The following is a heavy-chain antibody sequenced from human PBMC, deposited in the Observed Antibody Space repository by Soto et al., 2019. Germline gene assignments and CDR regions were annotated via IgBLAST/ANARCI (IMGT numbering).Heavy chain of an antibody. CDR1: GYTFTSYG. D-gene: IGHD2-15*01. V-gene: IGHV1-18*01. J-gene: IGHJ4*02. CDR2: ISAYNGNT. CDR3: ARDHSGYCSGGSCYQHLAQ. Sequence: GASVKVSCKASGYTFTSYGISWVRQAPGQGLEWMGWISAYNGNTSYAQKLQGRVTMTTDTSTSTAYMELRSLRSDDTAVYYCARDHSGYCSGGSCYQHLAQWGQGTLVTVSS.